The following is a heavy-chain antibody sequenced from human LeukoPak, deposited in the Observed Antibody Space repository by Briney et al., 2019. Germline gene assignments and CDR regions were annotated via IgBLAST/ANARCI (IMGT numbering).Heavy chain of an antibody. CDR1: GFTFSSYS. CDR2: ISSSSSYI. Sequence: GGSLRLSCAASGFTFSSYSMNWVRQAPGKGLEWVSSISSSSSYIYYADSVKGRFTISRDNAKNSLYLQMISLRAEDTAVYYCAGRITMVQGVIVNDYWGQGTLVTVSS. CDR3: AGRITMVQGVIVNDY. V-gene: IGHV3-21*01. J-gene: IGHJ4*02. D-gene: IGHD3-10*01.